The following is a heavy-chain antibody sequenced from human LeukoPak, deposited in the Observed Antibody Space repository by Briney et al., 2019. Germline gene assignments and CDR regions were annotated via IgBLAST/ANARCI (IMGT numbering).Heavy chain of an antibody. Sequence: GGSLRLSCAASGFTFDDYATHWVRQAPGKGLEWVSGISWNSGSIGYADSVKGRFTISRDNAKNSLYLQMNSLRAEDMALYYCAKDYGIAAAGGFDYWGQGTLVTVSS. CDR3: AKDYGIAAAGGFDY. CDR1: GFTFDDYA. V-gene: IGHV3-9*03. CDR2: ISWNSGSI. D-gene: IGHD6-13*01. J-gene: IGHJ4*02.